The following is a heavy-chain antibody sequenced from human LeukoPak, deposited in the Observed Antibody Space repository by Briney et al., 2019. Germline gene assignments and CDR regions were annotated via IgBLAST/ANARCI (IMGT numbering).Heavy chain of an antibody. CDR3: ARSKYSRSPYNWFDP. Sequence: AAVKVSCKASGGTFSSYAISWVRQAPGQGREWMGGIVPIFGTANYAQKFQGRVTITTDESTSTAYMELSSLRSEDTAVYYCARSKYSRSPYNWFDPWGQGTLVTVSS. CDR2: IVPIFGTA. CDR1: GGTFSSYA. V-gene: IGHV1-69*05. D-gene: IGHD1-26*01. J-gene: IGHJ5*02.